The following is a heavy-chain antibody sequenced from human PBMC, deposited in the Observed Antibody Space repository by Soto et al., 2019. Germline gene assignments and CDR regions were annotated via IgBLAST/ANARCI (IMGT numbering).Heavy chain of an antibody. D-gene: IGHD4-4*01. CDR2: LSANNGQP. V-gene: IGHV1-18*01. CDR3: ARDIESVTGQHFFYYYAMDV. CDR1: GFTFSNYG. Sequence: QGQLVQSGAEVKKPGASVKLSCKASGFTFSNYGLNWVRQAPGQGLEWMGWLSANNGQPNYARNLQGRVSMTTDTSKCTDYVDVRGLTFDDTAVYSCARDIESVTGQHFFYYYAMDVWGQGTTGSV. J-gene: IGHJ6*02.